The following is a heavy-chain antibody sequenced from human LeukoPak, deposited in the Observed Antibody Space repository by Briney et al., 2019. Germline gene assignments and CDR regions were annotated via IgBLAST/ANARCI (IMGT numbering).Heavy chain of an antibody. V-gene: IGHV1-69*05. CDR3: ARVGGYCSSTSCYGYYFDY. D-gene: IGHD2-2*01. CDR2: IIPIFGTA. CDR1: GGTFSSYA. J-gene: IGHJ4*02. Sequence: SVKVSCKASGGTFSSYAISWVRQAPGQGLEWMGGIIPIFGTANYAQKFQGRVTITTDESTSTAYMELSSLRSEDTAVYYCARVGGYCSSTSCYGYYFDYWGQGTLVTVSS.